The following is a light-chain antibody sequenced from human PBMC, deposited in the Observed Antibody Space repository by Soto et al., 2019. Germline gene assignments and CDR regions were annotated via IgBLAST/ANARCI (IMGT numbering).Light chain of an antibody. CDR2: AAS. J-gene: IGKJ1*01. CDR1: QGISNY. CDR3: QQYTNTNNPWM. Sequence: IQFTQSPSSLSASVGDRVTITCRASQGISNYLAWYQQKPGKAPKLLIYAASTLQSGVASRFSGSGSGTEFTLIISGLQPDDSATYYCQQYTNTNNPWMFGQGTKVDIK. V-gene: IGKV1-9*01.